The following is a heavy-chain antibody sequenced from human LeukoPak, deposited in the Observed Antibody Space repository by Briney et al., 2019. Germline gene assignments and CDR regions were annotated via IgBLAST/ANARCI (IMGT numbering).Heavy chain of an antibody. Sequence: GGSLRLSCAASGFTVSSTYLSWVRQAPGKGLEWVSVLYIGGMTYYADSVKDRFTISRDNVMNTLYLQMNGLRAEDTAVYYCCLGADVSGYRALDYWGQGTLVTVSS. CDR2: LYIGGMT. V-gene: IGHV3-66*01. CDR3: CLGADVSGYRALDY. J-gene: IGHJ4*02. D-gene: IGHD3-22*01. CDR1: GFTVSSTY.